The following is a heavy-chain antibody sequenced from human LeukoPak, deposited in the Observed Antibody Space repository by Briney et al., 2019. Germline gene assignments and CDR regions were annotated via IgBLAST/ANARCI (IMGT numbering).Heavy chain of an antibody. CDR2: INHSGST. J-gene: IGHJ3*02. D-gene: IGHD3-22*01. CDR3: ARGYYDSSGYYPDAFDI. Sequence: PSETLSLTCAVYSGSFSGYYWSWIRQPPGKGLEWIGEINHSGSTNYNPSLKSRVTISVDTSKNQFSLKLSSVTAADTAVYYCARGYYDSSGYYPDAFDIWGQGTMVTVSS. CDR1: SGSFSGYY. V-gene: IGHV4-34*01.